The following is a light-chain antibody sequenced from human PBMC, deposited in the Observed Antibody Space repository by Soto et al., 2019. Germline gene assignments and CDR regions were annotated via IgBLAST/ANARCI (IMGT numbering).Light chain of an antibody. CDR3: QQANSFPLT. CDR1: QSVSRS. CDR2: AAS. J-gene: IGKJ4*01. V-gene: IGKV1-39*01. Sequence: QLTQSPSSLSASVGDRVIITCRASQSVSRSLNWYQQKAGQAPKLLIYAASTLHSGVPSRFSGSGSGTEFTLTISSLQPEDFATYYCQQANSFPLTFGGGTKVEIK.